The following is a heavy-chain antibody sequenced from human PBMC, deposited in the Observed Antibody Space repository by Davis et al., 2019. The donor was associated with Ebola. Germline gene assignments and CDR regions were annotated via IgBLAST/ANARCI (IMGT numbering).Heavy chain of an antibody. CDR3: ARRGVYGDYRYYFDY. V-gene: IGHV4-59*08. D-gene: IGHD4-17*01. CDR1: GGSISSYY. Sequence: MPSETLSLTCTVSGGSISSYYWNWIRQPPGKGLEWIGYIYYSGSTNYNPSLKSRVTISVDTSKNQFSLKLSSVTAADTAVYYCARRGVYGDYRYYFDYWGQGTLVTVSS. J-gene: IGHJ4*02. CDR2: IYYSGST.